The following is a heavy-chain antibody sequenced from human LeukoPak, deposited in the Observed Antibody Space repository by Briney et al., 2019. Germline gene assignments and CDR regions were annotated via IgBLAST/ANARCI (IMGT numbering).Heavy chain of an antibody. CDR2: THSSGGT. Sequence: GGSLRLSCAASGFTGSHNYMSWVRQAPGKGLEWVSATHSSGGTYYADSVKGRFTISRDNSKNTLYLQMNSLRAEDTAVYYCAKGGYYYDSSGSFDYWGQGTLVTVSS. CDR3: AKGGYYYDSSGSFDY. V-gene: IGHV3-53*01. J-gene: IGHJ4*02. CDR1: GFTGSHNY. D-gene: IGHD3-22*01.